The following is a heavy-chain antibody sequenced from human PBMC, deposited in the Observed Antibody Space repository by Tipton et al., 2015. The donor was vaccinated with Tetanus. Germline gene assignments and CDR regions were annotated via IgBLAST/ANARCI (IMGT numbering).Heavy chain of an antibody. CDR3: ARDRYYDILTGYYGVGVDRLYGMDV. V-gene: IGHV4-31*03. Sequence: TLSLTCTVSGGSISSGGYYWSWIRQHPGKGLEGIGYIYYSGSTYYNPSLKSRVTISVDTSKNQFSLKLSSVTAADTAVYYCARDRYYDILTGYYGVGVDRLYGMDVWGQGTTVTVSS. CDR1: GGSISSGGYY. CDR2: IYYSGST. D-gene: IGHD3-9*01. J-gene: IGHJ6*02.